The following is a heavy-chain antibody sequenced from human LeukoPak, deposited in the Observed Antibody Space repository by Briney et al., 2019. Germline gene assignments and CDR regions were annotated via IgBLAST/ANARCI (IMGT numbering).Heavy chain of an antibody. CDR3: ARSYCSSTSCYRIADRVNFDY. CDR2: INHSGST. J-gene: IGHJ4*02. CDR1: GGSFSGYY. Sequence: SETLSLTCAVYGGSFSGYYWSWIRQPPGKGLEWIGEINHSGSTNYNPSLKSRVTISVDTSKNQFSLKLSSVAAADTAVYYCARSYCSSTSCYRIADRVNFDYWGQGTLVTVSS. D-gene: IGHD2-2*01. V-gene: IGHV4-34*01.